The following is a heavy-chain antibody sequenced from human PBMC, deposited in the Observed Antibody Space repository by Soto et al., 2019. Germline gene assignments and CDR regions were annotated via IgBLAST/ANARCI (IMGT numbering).Heavy chain of an antibody. V-gene: IGHV1-8*01. CDR2: MNPGSGDT. CDR3: ARMASFGSLNWFDP. Sequence: ASVKVSCKAAGYTFTNNDVTWVRQATGQGLEWMGWMNPGSGDTGYAQKFQGRVTMTRDISIATAYMELSSLRSEDTAIYYCARMASFGSLNWFDPWGQGTLVTVSS. J-gene: IGHJ5*01. CDR1: GYTFTNND. D-gene: IGHD5-18*01.